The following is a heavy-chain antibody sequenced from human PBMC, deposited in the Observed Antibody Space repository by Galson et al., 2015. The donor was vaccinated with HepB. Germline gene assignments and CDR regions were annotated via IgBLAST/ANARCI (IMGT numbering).Heavy chain of an antibody. Sequence: SLRLSCAASGFTVSNNYMSWVRQAPGKGLEWVSVIYNEGSRYGSTYYPDSVRGRFTISRDNSKNTLYLQMNSLRAEDTAVYYCARLTTVTLKRDFYFAYWGQGTGVTVSS. CDR1: GFTVSNNY. D-gene: IGHD4-17*01. J-gene: IGHJ4*02. V-gene: IGHV3-66*04. CDR2: IYNEGSRYGST. CDR3: ARLTTVTLKRDFYFAY.